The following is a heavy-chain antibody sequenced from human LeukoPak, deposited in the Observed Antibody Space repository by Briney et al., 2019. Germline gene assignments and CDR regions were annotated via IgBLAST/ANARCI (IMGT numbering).Heavy chain of an antibody. Sequence: GGSLRLSCAASGFTFSSYAMHWVRQAPGKGLEYVSAISSNGGSTYYADSVKGRFTISRDNSKNTLYLQMNSLRAEDTAVYYCAKAIWGEYGVTDYWGQGTLVTVSS. D-gene: IGHD4-17*01. CDR3: AKAIWGEYGVTDY. CDR2: ISSNGGST. CDR1: GFTFSSYA. J-gene: IGHJ4*02. V-gene: IGHV3-64*04.